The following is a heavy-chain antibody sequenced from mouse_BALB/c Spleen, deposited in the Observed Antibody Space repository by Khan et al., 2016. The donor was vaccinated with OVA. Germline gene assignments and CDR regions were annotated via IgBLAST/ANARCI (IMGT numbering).Heavy chain of an antibody. CDR2: INTHSGVP. V-gene: IGHV9-4*02. D-gene: IGHD2-14*01. J-gene: IGHJ4*01. CDR1: GYTFTTAG. Sequence: QIQLVQSGPELKKPGETVRISCKASGYTFTTAGMQWVQKMPGKGLKWIGWINTHSGVPKYAEDFKGRFAFSLETSASTAYLQITNLKNEDTATYFWARGGAAYYRNDGGAMDYWGQGTSVTVSS. CDR3: ARGGAAYYRNDGGAMDY.